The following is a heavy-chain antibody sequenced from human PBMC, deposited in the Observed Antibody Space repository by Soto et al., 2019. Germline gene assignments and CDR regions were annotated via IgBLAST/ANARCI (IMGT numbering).Heavy chain of an antibody. CDR3: ARERTTMVRALDV. V-gene: IGHV3-7*01. Sequence: EVQLVESGGGLVQPGGSLRLSCAASGFTFSSFWMNWVRQAPGKGLEWVANIRQDGSEKYYVDSVKGRFTISRDNGENSLYLQLNSLTSEDTAVYYCARERTTMVRALDVWGQGTTATVSS. CDR1: GFTFSSFW. CDR2: IRQDGSEK. D-gene: IGHD3-10*01. J-gene: IGHJ6*02.